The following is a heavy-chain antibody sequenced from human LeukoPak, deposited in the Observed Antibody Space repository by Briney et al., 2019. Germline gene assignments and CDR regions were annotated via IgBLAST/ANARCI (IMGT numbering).Heavy chain of an antibody. V-gene: IGHV3-33*01. CDR1: VFTFNSYG. D-gene: IGHD6-19*01. Sequence: GSLRLSCAAPVFTFNSYGMHWVRQAPGKGLEWVAVIWYDGSNKYYADSVKGRFTISRDNSENTLYLQMDSLRAADTAVYYCARDRGVRCLVGFDYLGQGTLVTVSS. CDR2: IWYDGSNK. J-gene: IGHJ4*02. CDR3: ARDRGVRCLVGFDY.